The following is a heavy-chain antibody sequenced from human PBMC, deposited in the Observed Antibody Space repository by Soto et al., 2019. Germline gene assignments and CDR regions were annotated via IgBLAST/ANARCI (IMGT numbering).Heavy chain of an antibody. V-gene: IGHV3-33*01. CDR3: ARAVGPFDY. Sequence: QVQLVESGGGVVQPGRPLRLSCAASGFTFSVYGMHWVRQAPGKGLEWVAVIWNDGSNKYYGDSVKGRFTISRDNSKSTLFLHMNSLRADDTAVYYCARAVGPFDYWGQGTLVTVSS. D-gene: IGHD3-16*01. CDR1: GFTFSVYG. J-gene: IGHJ4*02. CDR2: IWNDGSNK.